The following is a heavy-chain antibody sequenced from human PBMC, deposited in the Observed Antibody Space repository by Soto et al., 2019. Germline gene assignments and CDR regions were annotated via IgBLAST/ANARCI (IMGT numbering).Heavy chain of an antibody. Sequence: AESLKISCNGSEYIFTSYWISWVRQMPGKGLEWMGRIDPSDSYTNYSPSFQGHVTISADKSISTAYLQWSSLKASDTAMYYCARLPGSAVAGVGDYYYGMDVWGQGTTVTSP. V-gene: IGHV5-10-1*01. CDR2: IDPSDSYT. CDR1: EYIFTSYW. D-gene: IGHD6-19*01. CDR3: ARLPGSAVAGVGDYYYGMDV. J-gene: IGHJ6*02.